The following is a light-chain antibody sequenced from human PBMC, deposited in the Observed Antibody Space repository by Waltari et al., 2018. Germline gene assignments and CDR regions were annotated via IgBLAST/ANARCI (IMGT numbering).Light chain of an antibody. CDR2: LGS. J-gene: IGKJ2*01. CDR1: QRLLHSTGNNY. CDR3: MQVLQTPPT. Sequence: DIVMTQSPLSLPVTPGEPASISCRSSQRLLHSTGNNYLDWYLQKPGQSPQLLIYLGSNRASGVPDRFSGSGSGTDFTLKISRVEAEDVGVYYCMQVLQTPPTFGQGTKLEI. V-gene: IGKV2-28*01.